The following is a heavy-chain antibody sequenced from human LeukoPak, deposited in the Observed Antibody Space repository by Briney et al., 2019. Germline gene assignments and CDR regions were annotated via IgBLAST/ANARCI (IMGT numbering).Heavy chain of an antibody. V-gene: IGHV3-30*15. J-gene: IGHJ4*02. CDR2: ISDDGSRQ. D-gene: IGHD6-19*01. CDR3: VREQPGDGWSGFDY. Sequence: QPGGSLRLSCAASGFTFRSYAMHWVRQAPGKGLERVAVISDDGSRQHYADFLEGRFTISRDNSKNTVSLQMSSLTSEDTAVYFCVREQPGDGWSGFDYWGQGTLVTVSS. CDR1: GFTFRSYA.